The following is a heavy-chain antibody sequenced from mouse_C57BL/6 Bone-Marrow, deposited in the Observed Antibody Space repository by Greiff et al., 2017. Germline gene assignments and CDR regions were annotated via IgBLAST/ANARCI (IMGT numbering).Heavy chain of an antibody. J-gene: IGHJ4*01. V-gene: IGHV2-5*01. CDR1: GFLLSSYG. CDR3: AKWGIFDGYYDYYAMDY. D-gene: IGHD2-3*01. Sequence: VQGVESGPGLVQPSQSLSITCPVSGFLLSSYGVHWVRQSPGTGLALLGVLWRGGSTDYIAAFMSRLSITKDNSKSQVFFKMNSLQADDTAIYYCAKWGIFDGYYDYYAMDYWDQGTSVTVSS. CDR2: LWRGGST.